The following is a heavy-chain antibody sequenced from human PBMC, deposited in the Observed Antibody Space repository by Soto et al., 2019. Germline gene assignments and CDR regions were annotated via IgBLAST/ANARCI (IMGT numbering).Heavy chain of an antibody. CDR1: GFSRSTSGVG. J-gene: IGHJ6*02. Sequence: QITLKESGPTLVKPTQTLTLTCTFSGFSRSTSGVGVGWIRQSPGKPLERLALIYWNEDTRYSPSLKSRLTITKDPSKNPVVLTMTNMDPVDTATYYCAHRRVSDFNYGRDVWGQGTTVTVSS. CDR3: AHRRVSDFNYGRDV. CDR2: IYWNEDT. V-gene: IGHV2-5*01.